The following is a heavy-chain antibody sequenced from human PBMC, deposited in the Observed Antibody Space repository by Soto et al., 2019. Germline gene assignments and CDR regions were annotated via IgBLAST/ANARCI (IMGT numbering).Heavy chain of an antibody. CDR1: GGSISSYY. CDR2: IYYSGST. CDR3: AREINSYGSYYFDY. J-gene: IGHJ4*02. V-gene: IGHV4-59*01. Sequence: SETLSLTXTVSGGSISSYYWSWIRQPPGKGLEWIGYIYYSGSTNYNPSLKSRVTISVDTSKNQFSLKLSSVTAADTAVYYCAREINSYGSYYFDYWGQGTLVTVPQ. D-gene: IGHD5-18*01.